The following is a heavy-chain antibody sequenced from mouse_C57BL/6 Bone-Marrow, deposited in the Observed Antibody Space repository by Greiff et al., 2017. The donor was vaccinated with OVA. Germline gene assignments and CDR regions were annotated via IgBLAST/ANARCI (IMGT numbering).Heavy chain of an antibody. Sequence: QVQLKQPGAELVRPGSSVKLSCKASGYTFTSYWMDWVKQRPGQGLEWIGNIYPSDSETHYNQKFKDKATLTVDKSSSTAYMQLSSLTSEDSAVYFCAREYFDVWGTGTTVTVSS. CDR1: GYTFTSYW. CDR2: IYPSDSET. CDR3: AREYFDV. V-gene: IGHV1-61*01. J-gene: IGHJ1*03.